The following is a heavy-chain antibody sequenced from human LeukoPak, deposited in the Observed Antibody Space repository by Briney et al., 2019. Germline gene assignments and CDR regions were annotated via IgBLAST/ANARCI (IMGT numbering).Heavy chain of an antibody. CDR3: ARVPRGQYSSSWYNS. J-gene: IGHJ4*02. CDR1: GFTFSSYA. Sequence: GGSLRLSCAASGFTFSSYAMSWVRQAPGKGLEWVSSISSSSSYIYYADSVKGRFTISRDNAKNSLYLQMNSLRAEDTAVYYCARVPRGQYSSSWYNSWGQGTLVTVSS. D-gene: IGHD6-13*01. CDR2: ISSSSSYI. V-gene: IGHV3-21*01.